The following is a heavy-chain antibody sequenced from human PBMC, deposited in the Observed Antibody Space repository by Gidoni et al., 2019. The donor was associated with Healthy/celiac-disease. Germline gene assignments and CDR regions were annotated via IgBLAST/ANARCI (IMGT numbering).Heavy chain of an antibody. CDR3: ARWKDIDYGGKGAFDI. J-gene: IGHJ3*02. V-gene: IGHV3-13*01. CDR1: GFPFSSYD. D-gene: IGHD4-17*01. Sequence: EVQLVESGGGLVQPGGSLRLSCAAPGFPFSSYDMHWVRQATGKGLEWVSAIGTAGDTYYPGSVKGRFTISRENAKNSLYLQMNSLRAGDTAVYYCARWKDIDYGGKGAFDIWGQGTMVTVSS. CDR2: IGTAGDT.